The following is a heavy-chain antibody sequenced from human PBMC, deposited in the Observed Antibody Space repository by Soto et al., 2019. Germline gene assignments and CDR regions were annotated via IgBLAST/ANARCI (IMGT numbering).Heavy chain of an antibody. D-gene: IGHD6-6*01. CDR1: GFTFTHFW. J-gene: IGHJ4*02. V-gene: IGHV3-7*01. CDR2: ISADGRET. Sequence: GGSLRLSCAASGFTFTHFWMNWVRQAPGKGLEWVAYISADGRETNHVDSVKGRFTISRDNAKNSLYLQMNSLRAEDTAVYYCARTPRLLDSWGQGTLVTVSS. CDR3: ARTPRLLDS.